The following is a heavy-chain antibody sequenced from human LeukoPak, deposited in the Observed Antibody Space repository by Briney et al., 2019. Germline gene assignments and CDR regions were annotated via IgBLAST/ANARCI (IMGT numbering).Heavy chain of an antibody. Sequence: GGSLRLSCAASGFTFSSYWMSWVRQAPGKGLEWVANVKQDGSERYYVDSVEGRFTISRDNAKNSLYLQMNSLRAEDTAVYYCVRDTRETGFYYGSGSLIFDYWGQGTLVTVSS. CDR3: VRDTRETGFYYGSGSLIFDY. CDR1: GFTFSSYW. J-gene: IGHJ4*02. D-gene: IGHD3-10*01. CDR2: VKQDGSER. V-gene: IGHV3-7*01.